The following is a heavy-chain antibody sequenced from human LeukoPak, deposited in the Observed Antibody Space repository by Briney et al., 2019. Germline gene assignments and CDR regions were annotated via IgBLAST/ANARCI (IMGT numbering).Heavy chain of an antibody. CDR3: ASGYSDYADYYNYYMDV. CDR1: GGTFNYYV. D-gene: IGHD4-11*01. Sequence: ASVKVSCKASGGTFNYYVINWVRQAPGQGLEWMGWITPDSGGTNYAQKFQGRVTMTRDTSITTAYMELSRLTSDDTAVYYCASGYSDYADYYNYYMDVWGKGTTVTVSS. CDR2: ITPDSGGT. J-gene: IGHJ6*03. V-gene: IGHV1-2*02.